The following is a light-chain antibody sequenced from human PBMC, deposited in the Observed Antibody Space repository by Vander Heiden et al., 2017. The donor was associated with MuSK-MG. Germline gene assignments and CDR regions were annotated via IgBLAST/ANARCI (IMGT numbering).Light chain of an antibody. V-gene: IGLV2-8*01. CDR3: SSYAVSNNQV. CDR2: EVS. CDR1: SSDVGGYYY. Sequence: QSALTQPPSASGSPGQSVTIPFPGTSSDVGGYYYVYWYQQHPGKAPKLMIYEVSKRPSGVPDRFSGSKSGNTASLTVSGLQAEDEADYYCSSYAVSNNQVFGNGTKVTVL. J-gene: IGLJ1*01.